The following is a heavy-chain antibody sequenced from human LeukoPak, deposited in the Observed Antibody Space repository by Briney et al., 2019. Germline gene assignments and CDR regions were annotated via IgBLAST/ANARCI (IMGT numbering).Heavy chain of an antibody. CDR2: INSDGSST. D-gene: IGHD2-21*02. J-gene: IGHJ6*02. CDR1: GFTFSNYW. V-gene: IGHV3-74*01. CDR3: ARVMDCGGDCGYYYYYGMDV. Sequence: PGGSLRLSCAASGFTFSNYWMHWVRQAPGKGLVWVSRINSDGSSTSYADSVKGRFTISRDNAKNTLYLQMNSLRAEDTAVYYCARVMDCGGDCGYYYYYGMDVWGQGTTVTVSS.